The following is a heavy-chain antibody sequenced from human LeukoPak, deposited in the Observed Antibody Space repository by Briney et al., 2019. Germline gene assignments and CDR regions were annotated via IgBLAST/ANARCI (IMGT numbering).Heavy chain of an antibody. CDR3: ARDPRRGSAATRPDWFDP. J-gene: IGHJ5*02. CDR1: GGPFSSTG. Sequence: GRSLRLPCAASGGPFSSTGMHWVGQAPGKGLEWVGDSWYDGSHKSYADSVKGRFTISRDNTTNSLCMQMNSLRAEDTAVYYCARDPRRGSAATRPDWFDPWGQGTLGTVSS. V-gene: IGHV3-33*01. CDR2: SWYDGSHK. D-gene: IGHD1-26*01.